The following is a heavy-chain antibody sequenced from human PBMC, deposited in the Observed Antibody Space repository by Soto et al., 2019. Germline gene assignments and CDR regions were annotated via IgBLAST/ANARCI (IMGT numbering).Heavy chain of an antibody. D-gene: IGHD2-21*01. V-gene: IGHV1-18*01. J-gene: IGHJ4*02. CDR3: ASLRIPFCGGQCYDY. Sequence: ASVKVSCKASGYTFTSYGISWVRQAPGQGLEWMGWISAYNGNTNYAQKLQGRVTMTTDTSTSTAYMELRSLRSDDTAVYYCASLRIPFCGGQCYDYWGQGTLVTVSS. CDR1: GYTFTSYG. CDR2: ISAYNGNT.